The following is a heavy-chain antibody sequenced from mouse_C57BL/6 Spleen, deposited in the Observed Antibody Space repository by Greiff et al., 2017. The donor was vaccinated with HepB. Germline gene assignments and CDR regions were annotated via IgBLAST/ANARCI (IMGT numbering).Heavy chain of an antibody. D-gene: IGHD3-2*02. CDR3: ARQAQATNYYAMDY. J-gene: IGHJ4*01. Sequence: EVKLVESGGDLVKPGGSLKLSCAASGFTFSSYGMSWVRQTPDKRLEWVATISSGGSYTYYPDSVKGRFTISRDNAKNTLYLQMSSLKSEDTAMYYCARQAQATNYYAMDYWGQGTSVAVSS. V-gene: IGHV5-6*01. CDR2: ISSGGSYT. CDR1: GFTFSSYG.